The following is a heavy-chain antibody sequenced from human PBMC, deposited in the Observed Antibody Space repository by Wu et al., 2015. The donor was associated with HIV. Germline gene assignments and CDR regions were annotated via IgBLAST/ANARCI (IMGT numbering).Heavy chain of an antibody. V-gene: IGHV1-46*01. Sequence: QVQLVQSGAEVREPGTSVNLSCTTSGYIFTKNFLHWVRQAPGQGLEWMGIINPSGGSTSYAQKFQGRVTMTRDTSTSTVYMELSSLRSEDTAVYYCARGPYMDYYDSPSYYSYMDVWGNGTTVTVSS. CDR3: ARGPYMDYYDSPSYYSYMDV. J-gene: IGHJ6*03. D-gene: IGHD3-22*01. CDR2: INPSGGST. CDR1: GYIFTKNF.